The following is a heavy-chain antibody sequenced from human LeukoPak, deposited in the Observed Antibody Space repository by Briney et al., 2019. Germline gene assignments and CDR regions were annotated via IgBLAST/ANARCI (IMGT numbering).Heavy chain of an antibody. D-gene: IGHD3-10*01. V-gene: IGHV4-34*01. CDR2: IDHSGST. CDR3: ARGRKGGSAL. Sequence: GSLRLSCAASGFTFISYAMSWVRQAPGKGLEWIGEIDHSGSTNYNPSLKSRVTISVDRANNQFSLKLSSVTAADTAFYCCARGRKGGSALWGQGTLVTVSS. J-gene: IGHJ4*02. CDR1: GFTFISYA.